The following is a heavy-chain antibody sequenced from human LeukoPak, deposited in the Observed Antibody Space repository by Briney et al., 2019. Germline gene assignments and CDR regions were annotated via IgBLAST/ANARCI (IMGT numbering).Heavy chain of an antibody. Sequence: TSETLSLTCAVSGYSISSGYYWGWIRQPPGKGLEWIGSIYHSGSTYYNPSLKSRVTISVDTSKNQFSLKLSSVTAADTAVYYWAKGGDIDWFDPGGQGTLVTVSS. CDR2: IYHSGST. D-gene: IGHD2-15*01. J-gene: IGHJ5*02. V-gene: IGHV4-38-2*01. CDR3: AKGGDIDWFDP. CDR1: GYSISSGYY.